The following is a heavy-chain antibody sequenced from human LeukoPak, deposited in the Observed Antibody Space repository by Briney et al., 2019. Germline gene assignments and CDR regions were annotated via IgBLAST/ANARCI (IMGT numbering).Heavy chain of an antibody. V-gene: IGHV3-11*01. J-gene: IGHJ4*02. D-gene: IGHD3-22*01. Sequence: NPGGSLRLSCAASGFTFSDYYMSWIRQAPGKGLEWVSYISDSGSTIYYADSVKGRFTISRDNAKKSLYLQMNSLRAEDTAEYYCVRDRLGDYDSSGYYDNWGQGTLVTVSS. CDR1: GFTFSDYY. CDR3: VRDRLGDYDSSGYYDN. CDR2: ISDSGSTI.